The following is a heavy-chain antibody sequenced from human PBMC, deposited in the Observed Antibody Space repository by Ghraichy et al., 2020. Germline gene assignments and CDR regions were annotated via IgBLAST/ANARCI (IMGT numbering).Heavy chain of an antibody. J-gene: IGHJ4*02. Sequence: SETLSLTCDLKSTPLNTSHSYGARMRYPPGKKMEWIGSIYYSGSTYYNPSLKSRVTISVDTSKNQFSLKLSSVTAADTAVYYCARQAYSWGYYFDYWGQGTLVTVSS. CDR1: STPLNTSHSY. CDR3: ARQAYSWGYYFDY. D-gene: IGHD5-18*01. V-gene: IGHV4-39*01. CDR2: IYYSGST.